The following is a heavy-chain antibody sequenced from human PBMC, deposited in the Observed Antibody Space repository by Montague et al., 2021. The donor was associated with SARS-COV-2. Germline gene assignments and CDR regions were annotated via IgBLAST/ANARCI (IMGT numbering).Heavy chain of an antibody. CDR2: IGPSGST. CDR1: GGSLSGNH. D-gene: IGHD3-22*01. V-gene: IGHV4-34*01. J-gene: IGHJ4*02. Sequence: SETLPLTCGVSGGSLSGNHWSWIRQPPGKGLEWIGEIGPSGSTNYNPSLKSRVIMSLDTSKNHFSLKLSSVTAADTAVYYCARGLIDITMMVVVFTGASFYFDYWGQGILVTVSS. CDR3: ARGLIDITMMVVVFTGASFYFDY.